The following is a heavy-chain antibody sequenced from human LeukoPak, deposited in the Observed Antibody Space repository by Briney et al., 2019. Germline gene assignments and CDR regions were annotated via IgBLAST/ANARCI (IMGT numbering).Heavy chain of an antibody. CDR3: ARDRSYLFYFDY. Sequence: GGSLRLSCAASGFTFSNYAMSWVRQAPGKGLEWVAVIWYDGSNKYYADSVKGRFTISRDNSKNTLYLQMNSLRAEDTAVYYCARDRSYLFYFDYWGQGTLVTVSS. V-gene: IGHV3-33*08. D-gene: IGHD1-26*01. CDR2: IWYDGSNK. CDR1: GFTFSNYA. J-gene: IGHJ4*02.